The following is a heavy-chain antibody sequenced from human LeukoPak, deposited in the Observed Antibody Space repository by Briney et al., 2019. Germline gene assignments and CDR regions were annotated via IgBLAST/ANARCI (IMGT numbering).Heavy chain of an antibody. Sequence: GGSLRLSCAASGFTFSSYGMHWVRQAPGKGLEWVAFIRYDGGNKYYADSVKGRFTISRDNSKNTLYLQMNSLRAEDTAVYYCANMVYASSWDYWGQGTLVTVSS. CDR2: IRYDGGNK. J-gene: IGHJ4*02. CDR3: ANMVYASSWDY. D-gene: IGHD2-8*01. CDR1: GFTFSSYG. V-gene: IGHV3-30*02.